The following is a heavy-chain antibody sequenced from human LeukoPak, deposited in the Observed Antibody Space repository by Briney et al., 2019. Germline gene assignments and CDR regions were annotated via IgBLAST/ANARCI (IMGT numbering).Heavy chain of an antibody. CDR2: INPSDGGT. V-gene: IGHV1-46*01. CDR3: ATSLVGPTGLGY. D-gene: IGHD1-26*01. CDR1: GYSFTSCI. J-gene: IGHJ4*02. Sequence: ASVKVSCKASGYSFTSCIMHWMRQAPGQGLEWMGEINPSDGGTIYAQKLQGRVTMTRDTSTSTVYMELSSLRSEDTAVYYCATSLVGPTGLGYWGQGALVTVSS.